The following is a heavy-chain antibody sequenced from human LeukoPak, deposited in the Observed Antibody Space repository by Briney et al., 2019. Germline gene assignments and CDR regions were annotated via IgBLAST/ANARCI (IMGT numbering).Heavy chain of an antibody. CDR3: ARRRGIVATPNWFDP. CDR1: GYTFTSYD. CDR2: MNPNSGNT. D-gene: IGHD5-12*01. Sequence: ASVKVSCKASGYTFTSYDINWVRQATGQGLEWMGWMNPNSGNTGCAQKFQGRVTMTRNTSISTAYMELSSLRSEDTAVYYCARRRGIVATPNWFDPWGQGTLVTVSS. V-gene: IGHV1-8*01. J-gene: IGHJ5*02.